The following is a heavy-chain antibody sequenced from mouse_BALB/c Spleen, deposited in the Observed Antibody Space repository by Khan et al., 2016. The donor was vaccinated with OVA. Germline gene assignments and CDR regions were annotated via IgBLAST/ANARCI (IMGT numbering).Heavy chain of an antibody. CDR2: INTYTGEQ. CDR1: GYTFTNFG. D-gene: IGHD2-10*01. Sequence: QIQLVQSGPELKKPGETVKISCKASGYTFTNFGMNWVKQAPGKGLKWMGWINTYTGEQTYADDFKGRFVFSLETSASTAYLQINNLKNEDTATYFCARPPYFSDVMVYWGQGTSVTVSS. J-gene: IGHJ4*01. V-gene: IGHV9-3-1*01. CDR3: ARPPYFSDVMVY.